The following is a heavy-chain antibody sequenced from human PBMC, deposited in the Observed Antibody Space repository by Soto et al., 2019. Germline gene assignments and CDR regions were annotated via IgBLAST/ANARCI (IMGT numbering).Heavy chain of an antibody. CDR3: AKVRGGRGLYCSSTSCYDGGSAVNPALNFDY. CDR1: GFTFSSYA. CDR2: ISGSGGST. V-gene: IGHV3-23*01. Sequence: GGSLRLSCAASGFTFSSYAMSWVRQAPGKGLEWVSAISGSGGSTYYADSVKGRFTISRDNSKNTLYLQMNSLRAEDTAVYYCAKVRGGRGLYCSSTSCYDGGSAVNPALNFDYWGQGTLVTVSS. J-gene: IGHJ4*02. D-gene: IGHD2-2*01.